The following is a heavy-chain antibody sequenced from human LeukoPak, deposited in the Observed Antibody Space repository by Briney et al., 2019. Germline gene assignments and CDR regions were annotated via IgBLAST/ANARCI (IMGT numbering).Heavy chain of an antibody. J-gene: IGHJ4*02. V-gene: IGHV1-2*02. CDR3: ARNTHGDNFDY. CDR1: GYTFTNYH. Sequence: ASVTVSCKASGYTFTNYHINWVRQAPGQGLEWMGWINPNSGGTNYAQKFQGRVTMTRDTSISTAYMELSRLRSDDTAVYYCARNTHGDNFDYWGQGTLVTVSS. D-gene: IGHD4-17*01. CDR2: INPNSGGT.